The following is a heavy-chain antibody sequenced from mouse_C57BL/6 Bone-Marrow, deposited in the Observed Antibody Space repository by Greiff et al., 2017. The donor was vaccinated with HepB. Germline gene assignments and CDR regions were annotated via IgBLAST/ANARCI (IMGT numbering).Heavy chain of an antibody. V-gene: IGHV1-50*01. D-gene: IGHD2-3*01. Sequence: QVQLQQSGAELVKPGASVKLSCKASGYTFTSYWMQWVKQRPGQGLEWIGEIDPSDSYTNYNQKFKGKATLTVDTSSSTAYMQLSSLTSEDSAVYYCARTDGYYGGFAYWGQGTLVTVSA. CDR2: IDPSDSYT. CDR3: ARTDGYYGGFAY. CDR1: GYTFTSYW. J-gene: IGHJ3*01.